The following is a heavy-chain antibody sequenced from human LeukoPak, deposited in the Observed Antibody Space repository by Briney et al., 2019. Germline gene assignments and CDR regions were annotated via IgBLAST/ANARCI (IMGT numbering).Heavy chain of an antibody. J-gene: IGHJ4*02. Sequence: SETLSLTCAVSGYSISSGYYWGWIRQPPGKGLEWIGSIYHSGSTYYNPSLKSRVTISVDTSKNQFSLKLSSVTAADTAVYYCARQVRKKIDYWGQGTLVTVSS. V-gene: IGHV4-38-2*01. CDR3: ARQVRKKIDY. CDR2: IYHSGST. CDR1: GYSISSGYY.